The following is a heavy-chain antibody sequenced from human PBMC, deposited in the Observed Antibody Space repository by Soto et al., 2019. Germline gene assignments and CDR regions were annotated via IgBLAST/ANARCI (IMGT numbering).Heavy chain of an antibody. D-gene: IGHD3-16*01. CDR1: GFTFSDYA. V-gene: IGHV3-23*01. Sequence: EVQLLESGGGLARPRGSLRLSCVASGFTFSDYAMTWVRQAPGKGLEWVATISATGGNIEYTDSLKGRFTISRDNSKNTLYLQLNGLTSDDTAVHYCAKVAGGLGYFDLWGRGTLVTVSS. CDR2: ISATGGNI. CDR3: AKVAGGLGYFDL. J-gene: IGHJ2*01.